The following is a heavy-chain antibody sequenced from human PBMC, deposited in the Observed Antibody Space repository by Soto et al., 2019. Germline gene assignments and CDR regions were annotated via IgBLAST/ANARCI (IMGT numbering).Heavy chain of an antibody. D-gene: IGHD3-3*01. CDR3: AGGGLQFLEWLACGMDV. J-gene: IGHJ6*02. CDR1: GFTFSKYA. Sequence: GGSLRLSCAASGFTFSKYAMTWARQAPGKGLEWVSAITYNGGGTYYVDSVKGRFTVSRDNSKNTLYLQMNSLRAEDTAVYYCAGGGLQFLEWLACGMDVWGQGTTVTVSS. CDR2: ITYNGGGT. V-gene: IGHV3-23*01.